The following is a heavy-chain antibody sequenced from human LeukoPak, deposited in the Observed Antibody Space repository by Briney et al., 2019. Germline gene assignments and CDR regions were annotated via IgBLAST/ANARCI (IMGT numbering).Heavy chain of an antibody. CDR3: ARGGNYNWKGNWFDP. J-gene: IGHJ5*02. CDR1: GFTFSSYW. Sequence: GGSLRLSCEASGFTFSSYWMHWVRQAPGKGLVWVSRITSDGSTSYADSVKGRFTISRDNAKNSLYLQMNSLRAEDTAVYYCARGGNYNWKGNWFDPWGQGTLVTVSS. V-gene: IGHV3-74*01. D-gene: IGHD1-1*01. CDR2: ITSDGST.